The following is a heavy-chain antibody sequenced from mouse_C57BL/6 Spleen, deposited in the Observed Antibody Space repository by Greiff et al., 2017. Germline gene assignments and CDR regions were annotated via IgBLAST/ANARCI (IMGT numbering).Heavy chain of an antibody. CDR2: IDPSDSYT. CDR3: ARGATMVTTGNYFDY. V-gene: IGHV1-50*01. CDR1: GYTFTSYW. J-gene: IGHJ2*01. D-gene: IGHD2-2*01. Sequence: QVQLQQPGAELVKPGASVKLSCKASGYTFTSYWMPWVKQRPGQGLEWIGEIDPSDSYTNYNQKFKGKATLTVDTSSSTACMQLSSLTSEDSAVYYCARGATMVTTGNYFDYWGQGTTLTVSS.